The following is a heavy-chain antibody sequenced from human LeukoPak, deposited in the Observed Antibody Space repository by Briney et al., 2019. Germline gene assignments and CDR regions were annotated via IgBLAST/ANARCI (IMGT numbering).Heavy chain of an antibody. J-gene: IGHJ4*02. CDR1: GFTFSSYG. CDR3: ARNYDFWSGYLSY. V-gene: IGHV3-30*03. CDR2: ISYDGSNK. Sequence: GGSLRLSCAASGFTFSSYGMHWVRQVPGKGMEWVAVISYDGSNKYYADSVKGRFTISRDNSKNTLYLQMNSLRAEDTAVYYCARNYDFWSGYLSYWGQGTLVTVSS. D-gene: IGHD3-3*01.